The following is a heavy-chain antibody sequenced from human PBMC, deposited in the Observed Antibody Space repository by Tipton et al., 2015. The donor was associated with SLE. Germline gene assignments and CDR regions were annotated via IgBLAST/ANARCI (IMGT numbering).Heavy chain of an antibody. V-gene: IGHV4-59*08. CDR3: ASREYDFWSGIPYYYGMDV. J-gene: IGHJ6*02. D-gene: IGHD3-3*01. CDR2: IYYSGST. CDR1: GGSISSYY. Sequence: TLSLTCTVSGGSISSYYWSWIRQPPGKGLEWIGYIYYSGSTNYNPSLKSRVTISVDTSKNQSSLKLSSVTAADTAVYYCASREYDFWSGIPYYYGMDVWGQGTTVTVSS.